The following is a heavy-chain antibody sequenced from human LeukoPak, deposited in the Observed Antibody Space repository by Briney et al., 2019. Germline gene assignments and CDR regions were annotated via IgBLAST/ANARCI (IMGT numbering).Heavy chain of an antibody. V-gene: IGHV3-30-3*01. CDR2: ISYDESKK. D-gene: IGHD3-3*01. J-gene: IGHJ4*02. CDR3: ANTYYAFWSGSF. CDR1: GFTFSSYG. Sequence: GGSLRLSCAASGFTFSSYGIHWVRQAPGKGQEWVTVISYDESKKYYADSVKGRFTISRDNSKNTVYLQMNSLRAEDTAVYYCANTYYAFWSGSFWGQGTLVTVSS.